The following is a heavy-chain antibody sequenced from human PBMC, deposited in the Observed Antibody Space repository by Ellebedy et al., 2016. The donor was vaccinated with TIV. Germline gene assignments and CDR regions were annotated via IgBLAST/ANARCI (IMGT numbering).Heavy chain of an antibody. V-gene: IGHV1-18*01. CDR3: ARDWHDVLDF. D-gene: IGHD3-3*01. Sequence: AASVKVSCKASGYNFPTEGFSWVRQAPGQVIEWMGWVHPSKDRTSYAQKFQDRVTLNTDTSTTTAYMELRSLIPDDTALYYCARDWHDVLDFWGQGTQVTVSS. CDR1: GYNFPTEG. J-gene: IGHJ4*02. CDR2: VHPSKDRT.